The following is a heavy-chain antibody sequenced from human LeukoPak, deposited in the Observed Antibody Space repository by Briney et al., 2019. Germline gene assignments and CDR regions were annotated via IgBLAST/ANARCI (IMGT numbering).Heavy chain of an antibody. CDR2: IYSGGST. V-gene: IGHV3-53*01. CDR1: GLTVSNNY. Sequence: GGSLRLSCAVSGLTVSNNYMSWVRQAPGKGLEWVSVIYSGGSTYYADSVKGRFTISRDNSKNTVYLQMNSLGDEDTAVYYCARNVGYWGQGTLVTVSS. D-gene: IGHD1-26*01. J-gene: IGHJ4*02. CDR3: ARNVGY.